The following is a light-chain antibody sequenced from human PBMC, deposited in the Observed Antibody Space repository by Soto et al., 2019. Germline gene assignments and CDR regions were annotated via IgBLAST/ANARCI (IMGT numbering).Light chain of an antibody. J-gene: IGLJ1*01. Sequence: QSVLTQPASVSGSPGQSITISCTGTSSDVGGYNYVSWYQQHPGKAPKLMIYAVTDRPSGVSSRFSGSKSGNTASLTISGLQAEDEPDYYCSSYTRSSTLFGTGTKVTV. CDR1: SSDVGGYNY. CDR3: SSYTRSSTL. CDR2: AVT. V-gene: IGLV2-14*01.